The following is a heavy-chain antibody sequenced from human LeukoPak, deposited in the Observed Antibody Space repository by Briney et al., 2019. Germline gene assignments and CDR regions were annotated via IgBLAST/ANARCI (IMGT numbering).Heavy chain of an antibody. D-gene: IGHD2-15*01. CDR2: ISSSSSYI. V-gene: IGHV3-21*01. CDR3: ARGQPAYCSGGSCYVAFDI. Sequence: GGSLRPSCAASGFTFSSYSMNWVRQAPGKGLEWVSSISSSSSYIYYADSVKGRFTISRDNAKNSLYLQMNSLRAEDTAVYYCARGQPAYCSGGSCYVAFDIWGQGSMVTVSS. J-gene: IGHJ3*02. CDR1: GFTFSSYS.